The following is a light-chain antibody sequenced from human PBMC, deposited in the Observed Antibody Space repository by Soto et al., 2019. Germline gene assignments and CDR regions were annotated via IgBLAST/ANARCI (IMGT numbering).Light chain of an antibody. Sequence: EIVLMQSPGTLSLSPGERATLSCRASQSVSSRYLAWYQQKPGQAPRHLIYGASSRATAIPDRFSGSGSGTDFTLTISRLEPEDFAVYYCQQYGSSPGYTFGQGTKLEIK. J-gene: IGKJ2*01. CDR2: GAS. V-gene: IGKV3-20*01. CDR1: QSVSSRY. CDR3: QQYGSSPGYT.